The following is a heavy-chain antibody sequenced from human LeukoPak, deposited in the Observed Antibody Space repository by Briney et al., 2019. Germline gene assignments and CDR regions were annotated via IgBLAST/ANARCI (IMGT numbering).Heavy chain of an antibody. CDR1: GFAFSSSW. V-gene: IGHV3-74*01. Sequence: GGSLRLSCAASGFAFSSSWMLWVRQGPGKGLVWVARINGDGTYTKYADSVKGRFTISRDNTKNTLYLQMNSLRVEDMAVYYCARDLSLSFDYWGRGTLVTVSS. CDR3: ARDLSLSFDY. CDR2: INGDGTYT. J-gene: IGHJ4*02.